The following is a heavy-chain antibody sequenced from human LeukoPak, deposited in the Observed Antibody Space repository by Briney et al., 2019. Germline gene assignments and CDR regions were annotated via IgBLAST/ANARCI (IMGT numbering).Heavy chain of an antibody. D-gene: IGHD2-2*01. J-gene: IGHJ4*02. CDR3: AKGPLRGTAAAIDY. CDR2: ISYDGRNK. CDR1: GFTFNNYG. Sequence: GGSLRLSCAASGFTFNNYGMHWVRQAPGKGLEWGAVISYDGRNKHYPDSVKGRFTISRDISTDTLWLQMDSLRTEDTAVYYCAKGPLRGTAAAIDYWGQGTLVTVSS. V-gene: IGHV3-30*18.